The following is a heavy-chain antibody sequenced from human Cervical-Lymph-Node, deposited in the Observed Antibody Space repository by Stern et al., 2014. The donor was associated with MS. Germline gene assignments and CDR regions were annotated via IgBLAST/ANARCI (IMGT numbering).Heavy chain of an antibody. CDR2: ITRNSVTV. CDR1: GFTFDDYA. V-gene: IGHV3-9*01. CDR3: AKGSGGSGYYPVALDY. J-gene: IGHJ4*02. D-gene: IGHD3-3*01. Sequence: EVQLVESGGGLVQPGRSLRLSCAASGFTFDDYAMHWVRQAPGKGLEWVSGITRNSVTVGYADSVKGRFTISRDNAKNSLYLQMNSLRGDDTALYYCAKGSGGSGYYPVALDYWGQGTLVTVSS.